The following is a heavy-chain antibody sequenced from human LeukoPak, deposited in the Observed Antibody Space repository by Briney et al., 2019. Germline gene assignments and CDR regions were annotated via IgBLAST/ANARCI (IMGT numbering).Heavy chain of an antibody. CDR1: GGSISSGGYY. J-gene: IGHJ6*03. Sequence: SETLSLTCTVSGGSISSGGYYWSWIRQHPGKGPEGIGYIYYSGSTYYNPSLKSRVTISVDTSKNQFSLKLSSVTAADTAVYYCATHSYSSSWFNYYYYYYMDVWGKGTTVTVSS. V-gene: IGHV4-31*03. CDR2: IYYSGST. CDR3: ATHSYSSSWFNYYYYYYMDV. D-gene: IGHD6-13*01.